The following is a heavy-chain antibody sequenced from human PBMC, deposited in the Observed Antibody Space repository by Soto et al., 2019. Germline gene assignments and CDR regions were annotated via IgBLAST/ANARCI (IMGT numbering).Heavy chain of an antibody. CDR3: ARDSSSSWYSRYYYGMDV. D-gene: IGHD6-13*01. Sequence: GASVKVSCQASGYTFTGYYMHWVRQAPGQGLEWMGWINPNSGGTNYAQKFQGWVTMTRDTSISTAYMELSRLRSDDTAVYYCARDSSSSWYSRYYYGMDVWGQGTTVTVSS. CDR2: INPNSGGT. J-gene: IGHJ6*02. V-gene: IGHV1-2*04. CDR1: GYTFTGYY.